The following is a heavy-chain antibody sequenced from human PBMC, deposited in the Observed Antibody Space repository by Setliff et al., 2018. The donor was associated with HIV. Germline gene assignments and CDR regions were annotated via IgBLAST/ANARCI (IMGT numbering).Heavy chain of an antibody. J-gene: IGHJ4*01. D-gene: IGHD1-26*01. CDR1: GYTFTSYY. Sequence: ASVKVSCKASGYTFTSYYLHWVRQAPGQGLEWMGIINPSGGSTTYAQRFQGRVTISADGSTSSAYMELNSLRSEDTAVYYCARARNKWGTFDYWGQGTLVTVSS. V-gene: IGHV1-46*01. CDR3: ARARNKWGTFDY. CDR2: INPSGGST.